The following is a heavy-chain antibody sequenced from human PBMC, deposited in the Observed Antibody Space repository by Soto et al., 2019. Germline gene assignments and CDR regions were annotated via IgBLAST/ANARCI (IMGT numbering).Heavy chain of an antibody. J-gene: IGHJ5*02. D-gene: IGHD3-22*01. V-gene: IGHV4-59*08. Sequence: QVQLQESGPVLVKSSETLSLTCTVSGGSMNDNYWSWIRQPPGKGLEWIAWIHSEGHSYSNPSLRSAVTMTVDTSKNQFSLKMTSVTAADTALYYCARHWDYEYDGAYWFDPWGHGTLVTVSS. CDR2: IHSEGHS. CDR1: GGSMNDNY. CDR3: ARHWDYEYDGAYWFDP.